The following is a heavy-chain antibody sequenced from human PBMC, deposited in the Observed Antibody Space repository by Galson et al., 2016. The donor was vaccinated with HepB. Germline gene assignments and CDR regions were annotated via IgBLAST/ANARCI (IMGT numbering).Heavy chain of an antibody. Sequence: SLRLSCAASRFTYSNYTMHWVRQAPGKGLEWVAFISYDGSNKYYADSVKGRFTISRDNSKNTLYVQMNSLRVEDTAMYYCARGSYSGLGSYGWFDPWGQGTLVTVSS. D-gene: IGHD3-10*01. CDR1: RFTYSNYT. V-gene: IGHV3-30-3*01. CDR3: ARGSYSGLGSYGWFDP. CDR2: ISYDGSNK. J-gene: IGHJ5*02.